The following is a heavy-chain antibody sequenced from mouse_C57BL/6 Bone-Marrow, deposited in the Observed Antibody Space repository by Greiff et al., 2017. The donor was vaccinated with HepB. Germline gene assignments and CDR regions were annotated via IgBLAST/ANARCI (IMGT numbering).Heavy chain of an antibody. Sequence: VKLVESGAELARPGASVKMSCKASGYTFTSYTMHWVKQRPGQGLEWIGYINPSSGYTKYNQKFKDKATLTADKSSSTAYMQLSSLTSEDSAVYYCANFYYFDYWGQGTTLTVSS. V-gene: IGHV1-4*01. J-gene: IGHJ2*01. CDR2: INPSSGYT. CDR1: GYTFTSYT. CDR3: ANFYYFDY.